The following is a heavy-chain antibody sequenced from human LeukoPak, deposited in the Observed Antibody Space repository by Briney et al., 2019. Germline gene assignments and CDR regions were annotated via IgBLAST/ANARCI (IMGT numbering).Heavy chain of an antibody. J-gene: IGHJ4*02. CDR1: GFTFNNDP. Sequence: GGSLRLSCAASGFTFNNDPMSWVRQAPGKGLEWVSAISGSGISTYYADSVKGRFTISRDKSKNTLFLQMNSLRAGDTAVYYCAKSKFATSGYDGSLDCWGQGNLVTVSS. CDR3: AKSKFATSGYDGSLDC. CDR2: ISGSGIST. D-gene: IGHD5-12*01. V-gene: IGHV3-23*01.